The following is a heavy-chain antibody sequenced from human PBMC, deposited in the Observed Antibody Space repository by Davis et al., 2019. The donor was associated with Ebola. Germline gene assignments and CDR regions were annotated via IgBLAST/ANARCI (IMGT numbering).Heavy chain of an antibody. CDR1: DYTLREIS. Sequence: ASVKVSCKVSDYTLREISMHWVRQAPGIGLEWMGNFNPEDGESIYAQKFQGRVSMTEDSSTNTAYMELSSLRSEDTAVYYCTVGGIGGMGDYWGQGTLVTVSS. J-gene: IGHJ4*02. CDR2: FNPEDGES. D-gene: IGHD3-10*01. CDR3: TVGGIGGMGDY. V-gene: IGHV1-24*01.